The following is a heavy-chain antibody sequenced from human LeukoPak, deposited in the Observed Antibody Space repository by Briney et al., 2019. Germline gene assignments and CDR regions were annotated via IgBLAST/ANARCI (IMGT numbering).Heavy chain of an antibody. CDR3: VVTARSYPFDY. CDR2: INQDGSVK. Sequence: PGGSLRLSCAAAGFTFSSNWMCWVRQDPGKGLEWVANINQDGSVKNYVDSVKGRFTISRDNAKNSVYLQMNSLIAEDTAVYYCVVTARSYPFDYWGQGTLVTVSS. D-gene: IGHD6-6*01. J-gene: IGHJ4*02. V-gene: IGHV3-7*01. CDR1: GFTFSSNW.